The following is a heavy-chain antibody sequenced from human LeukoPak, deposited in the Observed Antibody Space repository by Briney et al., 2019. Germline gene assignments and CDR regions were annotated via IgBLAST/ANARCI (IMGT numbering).Heavy chain of an antibody. D-gene: IGHD3-3*01. J-gene: IGHJ5*02. V-gene: IGHV3-33*06. CDR2: IWYDGSNK. CDR1: GFTFSSYG. Sequence: GRSLRLSCAASGFTFSSYGMHWVRQAPGKGLEWVAVIWYDGSNKYYADSVKGRFTISRDNSKNTLYLQMNSLRAEDTAVYYYAKDRVEYDFWSGSLAQTSPGFDPWGQGTLVTVSS. CDR3: AKDRVEYDFWSGSLAQTSPGFDP.